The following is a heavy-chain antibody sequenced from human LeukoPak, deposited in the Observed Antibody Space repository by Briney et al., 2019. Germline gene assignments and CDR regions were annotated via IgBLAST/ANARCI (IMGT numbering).Heavy chain of an antibody. CDR3: ARAHYLGSDYGMDV. CDR2: MNTNSGNT. J-gene: IGHJ6*02. CDR1: VYTFTSYD. V-gene: IGHV1-8*01. Sequence: AAVKVSCKPSVYTFTSYDDCWVRPATGQGRGWVGWMNTNSGNTGYAKKFKGSVTNTSNTSLSTDYMELSSVSSEDSAVYYCARAHYLGSDYGMDVWGQGTPVTVSS. D-gene: IGHD3-10*01.